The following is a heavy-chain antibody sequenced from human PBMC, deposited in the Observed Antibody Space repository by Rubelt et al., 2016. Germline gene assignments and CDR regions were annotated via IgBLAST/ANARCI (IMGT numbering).Heavy chain of an antibody. V-gene: IGHV3-33*01. Sequence: QVQLVESGGGVVQPGRSLRLSCAASGFTFSSYGMHWVRQAPGKGLEWVAVIWYDGSNKYYADSVKGRFTIARDNSKNALYLQMNVLRAEDTAVYYCARDRAGSSSWYPVFGAFDIWGQGTMVTVSS. J-gene: IGHJ3*02. D-gene: IGHD6-13*01. CDR3: ARDRAGSSSWYPVFGAFDI. CDR2: IWYDGSNK. CDR1: GFTFSSYG.